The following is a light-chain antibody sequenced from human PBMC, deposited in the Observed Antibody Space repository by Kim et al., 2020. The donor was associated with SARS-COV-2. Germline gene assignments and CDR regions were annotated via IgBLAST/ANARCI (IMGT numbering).Light chain of an antibody. CDR2: DAS. J-gene: IGKJ1*01. Sequence: DIQMTQSPSSLSTSVGDRVTITCQASQDIGIYLNWYQQKPGKAPKLLIYDASNLETGVPSRFSGSRSGTDFTFTISSLQPEDIATYYCQQYDTYWTFGQGTKVDIK. CDR3: QQYDTYWT. V-gene: IGKV1-33*01. CDR1: QDIGIY.